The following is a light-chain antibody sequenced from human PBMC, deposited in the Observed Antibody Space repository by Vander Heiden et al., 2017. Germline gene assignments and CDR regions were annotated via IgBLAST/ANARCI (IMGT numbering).Light chain of an antibody. J-gene: IGLJ3*02. CDR3: QVWDADSGHWV. Sequence: SDALTQPPLASAAPGQTARITCRGNDIGSKSVHWYQLKSGQAPVLVVYEDSQRPSALPGRFTGSNSGATATLTISRVEAEDEADYCCQVWDADSGHWVFGGGTTLTVL. V-gene: IGLV3-21*02. CDR2: EDS. CDR1: DIGSKS.